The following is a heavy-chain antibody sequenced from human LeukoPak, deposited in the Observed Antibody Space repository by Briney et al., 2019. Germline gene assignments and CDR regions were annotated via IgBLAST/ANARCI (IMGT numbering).Heavy chain of an antibody. V-gene: IGHV4-30-2*01. CDR3: ARGDGSGIYIWCDL. Sequence: PSQTLSLTCAVSGGSISSGGYSWSWIRQPPGKGLEWNGYIYHSGSTYYNPSLKSRVTILVDRSKNQFSVKLSLVTSADTAVYYCARGDGSGIYIWCDLWGQGTLVTVSS. D-gene: IGHD3-10*01. CDR1: GGSISSGGYS. CDR2: IYHSGST. J-gene: IGHJ5*02.